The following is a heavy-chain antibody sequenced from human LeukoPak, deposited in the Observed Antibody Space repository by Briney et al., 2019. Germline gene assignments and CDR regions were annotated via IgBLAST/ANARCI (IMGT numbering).Heavy chain of an antibody. Sequence: GGSLRLSCAVSGFTFSSYAMSWVRQAPGKGLEWVSGISGSGGSTHYADSVKGRFTISRDNSKNTLHLQMNSLRAEDTAVYYCAKDQNFDWVPHDYWGQGTLVTVSS. CDR3: AKDQNFDWVPHDY. CDR2: ISGSGGST. D-gene: IGHD3-9*01. J-gene: IGHJ4*02. CDR1: GFTFSSYA. V-gene: IGHV3-23*01.